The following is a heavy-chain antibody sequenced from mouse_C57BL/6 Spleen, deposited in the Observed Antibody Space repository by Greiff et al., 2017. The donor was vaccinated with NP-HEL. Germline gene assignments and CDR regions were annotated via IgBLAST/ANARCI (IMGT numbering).Heavy chain of an antibody. CDR3: ARCGYDDDEDY. J-gene: IGHJ2*01. CDR2: IHPNSGST. D-gene: IGHD2-4*01. Sequence: VQLQQSGAELVKPGASVKLSCKASGYTFTSYWMHWVKQRPGQGLEWIGMIHPNSGSTNYNEKFKSKATLTVDKSSSTAYMQLSSLTSEESAVYYRARCGYDDDEDYWGQGTTLTVSS. CDR1: GYTFTSYW. V-gene: IGHV1-64*01.